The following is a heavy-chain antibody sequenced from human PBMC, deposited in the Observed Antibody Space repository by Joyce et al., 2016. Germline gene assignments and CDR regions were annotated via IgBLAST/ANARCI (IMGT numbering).Heavy chain of an antibody. J-gene: IGHJ4*02. D-gene: IGHD6-19*01. CDR3: ARSQWLAPLMY. V-gene: IGHV4-34*01. CDR1: GGPFRCFF. CDR2: INNSGVT. Sequence: QVQLQQWGAGLLKPSETLSLTCAVSGGPFRCFFWTWVRQPTGKGLEWIGDINNSGVTNYNPSLKTRVTFSVDTSKNQFSLKLTSLSAADTAVYYCARSQWLAPLMYWGQGTPVTVSS.